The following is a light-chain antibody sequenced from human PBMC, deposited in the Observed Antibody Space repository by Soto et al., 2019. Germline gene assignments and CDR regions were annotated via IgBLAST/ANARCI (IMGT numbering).Light chain of an antibody. J-gene: IGKJ2*01. CDR3: QQRSNWPGT. CDR2: DAS. Sequence: EIVLTQSPATLSLSPGERATLSCRASQSVSSYLAWYQQKPGQAPRLLIYDASARATGIPARFSGSGSGTDFTITISSLQPEDFAVYYCQQRSNWPGTFGQGTKLEIK. V-gene: IGKV3-11*01. CDR1: QSVSSY.